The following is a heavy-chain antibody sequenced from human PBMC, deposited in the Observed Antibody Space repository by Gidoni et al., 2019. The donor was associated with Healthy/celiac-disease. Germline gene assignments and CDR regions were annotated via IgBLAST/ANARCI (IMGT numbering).Heavy chain of an antibody. CDR1: GGSISSGDSS. V-gene: IGHV4-30-2*01. D-gene: IGHD3-22*01. CDR3: ARAYDSSGLDWFDP. Sequence: QLQLQESGSGLVKPSQTLSLTCAVSGGSISSGDSSWSWIRQPPGKGLEWIGYIYHSGSTYYNPSLKSRVTMSVDRSKNQFSLKLSSVTAADTAVYYCARAYDSSGLDWFDPWGQGTLVTVSS. J-gene: IGHJ5*02. CDR2: IYHSGST.